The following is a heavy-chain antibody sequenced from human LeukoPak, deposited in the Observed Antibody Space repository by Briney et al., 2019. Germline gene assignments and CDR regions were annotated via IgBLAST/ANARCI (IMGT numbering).Heavy chain of an antibody. V-gene: IGHV3-23*01. J-gene: IGHJ3*02. CDR3: AKNKRLDFHDAFDI. Sequence: GGSLRLSCAASGFTFSSYGMSWVRQAPGKGLEWVSGISGNGDNTYYVDSVKGRFTISRDNAKNTQYLQINSLRVEDTAVYYCAKNKRLDFHDAFDIWGQGTMVIVSS. CDR1: GFTFSSYG. D-gene: IGHD1-1*01. CDR2: ISGNGDNT.